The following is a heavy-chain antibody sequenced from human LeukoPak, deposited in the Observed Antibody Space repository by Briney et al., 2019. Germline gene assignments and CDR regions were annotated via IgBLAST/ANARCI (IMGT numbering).Heavy chain of an antibody. D-gene: IGHD6-13*01. CDR1: GFTFSSYS. CDR2: ISSSSSYI. V-gene: IGHV3-21*01. CDR3: ARGAAAALYTLFDY. J-gene: IGHJ4*02. Sequence: GGSLRLSRAASGFTFSSYSMNWVRQAPGKGLEWVSSISSSSSYIYYADSVKGRFTISRDNAKNSLYLQMNSLRAEDTAVYYCARGAAAALYTLFDYWGQGTLVTVSS.